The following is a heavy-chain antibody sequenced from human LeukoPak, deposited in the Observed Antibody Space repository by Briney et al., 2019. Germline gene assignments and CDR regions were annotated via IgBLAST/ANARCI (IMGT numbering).Heavy chain of an antibody. CDR2: ISYDGSNK. D-gene: IGHD1-14*01. CDR3: ARGPGFCDY. Sequence: GRSLRLSCAASGFTFSSYAMHWVRQAPGKGLEWVAVISYDGSNKYYADSVKGRFTISRDNSKNTLYLQMNSLRAEDTAVYYCARGPGFCDYWGQGTLVTVSS. V-gene: IGHV3-30*14. CDR1: GFTFSSYA. J-gene: IGHJ4*02.